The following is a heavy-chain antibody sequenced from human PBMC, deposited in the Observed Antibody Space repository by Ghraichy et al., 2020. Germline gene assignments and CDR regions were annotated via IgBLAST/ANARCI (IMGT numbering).Heavy chain of an antibody. Sequence: ASVKVSCKASGYTFTGYYMHWVRQAPGQGLEWMGRINPNSGGTNYAQKFQGRFTMTRDTSISTAYMELSRLRSDDTAVYYCASGRTYYDILTGYWDAFDIWGQGTMVTVSS. V-gene: IGHV1-2*06. CDR3: ASGRTYYDILTGYWDAFDI. J-gene: IGHJ3*02. D-gene: IGHD3-9*01. CDR2: INPNSGGT. CDR1: GYTFTGYY.